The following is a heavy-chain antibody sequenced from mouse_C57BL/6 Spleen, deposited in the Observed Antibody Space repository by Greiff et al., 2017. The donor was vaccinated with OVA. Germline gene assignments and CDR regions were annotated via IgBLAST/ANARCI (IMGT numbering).Heavy chain of an antibody. Sequence: EVKLMESGEGLVKPGGSLKLSCAASGFTFSSYAMSWVRQTPEKRLEWVAYISSGGDYIYYADTVKGRFTISRDNARNTLYLQMSSLKSEDTAMYYCTRELGRGYFDDWGQGTTLTVAT. CDR2: ISSGGDYI. V-gene: IGHV5-9-1*02. J-gene: IGHJ2*01. CDR1: GFTFSSYA. D-gene: IGHD4-1*01. CDR3: TRELGRGYFDD.